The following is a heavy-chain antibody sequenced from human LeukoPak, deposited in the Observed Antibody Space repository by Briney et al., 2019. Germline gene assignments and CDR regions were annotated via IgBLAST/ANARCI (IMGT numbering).Heavy chain of an antibody. CDR1: GFTFSSYS. V-gene: IGHV3-21*01. CDR2: ISSSSSYI. D-gene: IGHD2-15*01. J-gene: IGHJ4*02. CDR3: TTDVVAAFDY. Sequence: GGSLRLSCAASGFTFSSYSMNWVRQAPGKGLEWVSSISSSSSYIYYADSVKGRFTISRDNARNTLYLQMNSLRAEDTAVYYCTTDVVAAFDYWGQGTLVTVSS.